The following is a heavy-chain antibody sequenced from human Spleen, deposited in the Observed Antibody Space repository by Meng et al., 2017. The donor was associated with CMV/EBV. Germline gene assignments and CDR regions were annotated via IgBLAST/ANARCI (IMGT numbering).Heavy chain of an antibody. D-gene: IGHD5-18*01. J-gene: IGHJ5*02. CDR2: ISAYNGNT. Sequence: ASVKVSCKASGGTFSSYGISWVRQAPGQGLEWMGWISAYNGNTNYAQKLQGRVTMTTDTSTSTAYMELRSLRSDDTAVYYCARGEGYSYGYDWFDPWGQGTLVTVSS. CDR3: ARGEGYSYGYDWFDP. CDR1: GGTFSSYG. V-gene: IGHV1-18*01.